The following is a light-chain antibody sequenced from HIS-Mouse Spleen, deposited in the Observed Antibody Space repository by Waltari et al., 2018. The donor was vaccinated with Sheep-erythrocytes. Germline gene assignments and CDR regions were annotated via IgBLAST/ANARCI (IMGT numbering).Light chain of an antibody. J-gene: IGLJ1*01. CDR1: SIDVGGYHY. V-gene: IGLV2-11*01. CDR3: CSYAGSYNHV. CDR2: DVS. Sequence: QSALTQPRSVSGSPGQSVTISCTGTSIDVGGYHYVSWYQQHPVKAPKLMIYDVSKRPSGVPDRFSGSKSGNTASLTISGLQAEDEADYYCCSYAGSYNHVFATGTKVTVL.